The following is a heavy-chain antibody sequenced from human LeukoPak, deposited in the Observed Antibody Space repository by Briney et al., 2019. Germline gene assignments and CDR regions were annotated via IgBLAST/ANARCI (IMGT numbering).Heavy chain of an antibody. Sequence: GGSLRLSCAASGFTFSSYGMHWVRQAPGKGLEWVAVIWYDGSNKYYADSVKGRFTISRDNSKNTLYLQMNSLRAEDTAVYYCARNGHYGSGSYYDNWFDPWGQGTLVTVSS. CDR1: GFTFSSYG. D-gene: IGHD3-10*01. J-gene: IGHJ5*02. V-gene: IGHV3-33*01. CDR3: ARNGHYGSGSYYDNWFDP. CDR2: IWYDGSNK.